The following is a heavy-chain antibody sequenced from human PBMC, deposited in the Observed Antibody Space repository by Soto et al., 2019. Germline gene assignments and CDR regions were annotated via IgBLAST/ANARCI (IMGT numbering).Heavy chain of an antibody. CDR2: IWYDGSNK. J-gene: IGHJ6*02. Sequence: QVQLVESGGGVVQPGRSLRLSCAASGFTFSSYGMHWVRQAPGKGLEWVAVIWYDGSNKYYADSVKGRFTISRDNSKNTLYLQVNSLRAEDTAVYYCARDVDSSSWYFRYYYYGMDVWGQGTTVTVSS. V-gene: IGHV3-33*01. D-gene: IGHD6-13*01. CDR3: ARDVDSSSWYFRYYYYGMDV. CDR1: GFTFSSYG.